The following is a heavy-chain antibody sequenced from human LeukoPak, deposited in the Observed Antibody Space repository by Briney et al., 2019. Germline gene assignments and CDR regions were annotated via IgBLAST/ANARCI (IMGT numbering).Heavy chain of an antibody. V-gene: IGHV3-9*01. J-gene: IGHJ4*02. D-gene: IGHD3-22*01. CDR3: AKDSLHYYDSSGYYS. CDR1: GFTFDDYA. CDR2: ISWNSGSI. Sequence: GRSLRLSCAASGFTFDDYAMHWVRQAPGKGLEWVSGISWNSGSIGYADSVKGRFTISRDNAKNSLYLQMNSLRAEDTALYYCAKDSLHYYDSSGYYSWGQGTLVTVSS.